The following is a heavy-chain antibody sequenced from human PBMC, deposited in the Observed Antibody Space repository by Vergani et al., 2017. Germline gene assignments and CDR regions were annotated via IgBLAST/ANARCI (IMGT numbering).Heavy chain of an antibody. Sequence: QVQLQESGPGLVKPSETLTLTCDVSDSSIMTNPYWGWFRQPPGKGLEWIGCIHHSGDTHYNSSLKSRVSISIVSSSKFSLSLTSVTAADTAIYCCARHRGSGGFFPSSYFYGMDVWGHGTTVTVSS. J-gene: IGHJ6*02. CDR3: ARHRGSGGFFPSSYFYGMDV. CDR2: IHHSGDT. CDR1: DSSIMTNPY. D-gene: IGHD3-10*01. V-gene: IGHV4-38-2*01.